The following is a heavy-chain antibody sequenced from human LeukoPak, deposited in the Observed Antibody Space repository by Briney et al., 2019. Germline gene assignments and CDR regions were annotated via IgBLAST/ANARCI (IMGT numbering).Heavy chain of an antibody. D-gene: IGHD2-2*01. CDR2: IYYSGST. CDR3: ARDRSSWGYYFDY. V-gene: IGHV4-59*13. J-gene: IGHJ4*02. Sequence: SETLSLTCTVSGGSISSYYWSWIRQPPGKGLEWIGYIYYSGSTNYNPSLKSRVTISVDTSKNQFSLKLSSVTAADTAVYYCARDRSSWGYYFDYWGQGTLVTVSS. CDR1: GGSISSYY.